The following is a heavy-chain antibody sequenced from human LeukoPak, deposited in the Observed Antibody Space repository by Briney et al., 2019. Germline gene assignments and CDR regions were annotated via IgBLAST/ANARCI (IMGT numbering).Heavy chain of an antibody. V-gene: IGHV4-59*01. CDR1: GGSISSYY. CDR3: ARGPGRWFGEKKFDY. D-gene: IGHD3-10*01. J-gene: IGHJ4*02. Sequence: SETLSLTCTVSGGSISSYYWSWIRQPPGKGLEWIGYIYYSGSTNYNPSLKSRVTISVDTSKNQFSLKLSSATAADTAVYYCARGPGRWFGEKKFDYWGQGTLVTVSS. CDR2: IYYSGST.